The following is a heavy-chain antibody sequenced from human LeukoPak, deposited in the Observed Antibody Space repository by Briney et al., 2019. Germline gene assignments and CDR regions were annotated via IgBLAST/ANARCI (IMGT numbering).Heavy chain of an antibody. Sequence: ASVKVSCKVSGYTLTELSMHWVRQAPGKGLEWMGGLDPEDGETIYAQKFQGRVTMTEDTSTDTAYMEMSSLRSEDTAVYYCAREGTGVWFGEFRPIDYWGQGTLVTVSS. CDR1: GYTLTELS. J-gene: IGHJ4*02. V-gene: IGHV1-24*01. CDR3: AREGTGVWFGEFRPIDY. D-gene: IGHD3-10*01. CDR2: LDPEDGET.